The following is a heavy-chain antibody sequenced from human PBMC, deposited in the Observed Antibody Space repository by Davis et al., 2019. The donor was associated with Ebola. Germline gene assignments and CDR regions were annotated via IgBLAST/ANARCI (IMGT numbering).Heavy chain of an antibody. V-gene: IGHV3-73*01. CDR3: YGITGTTEDY. CDR2: IRSKANSYAT. Sequence: GESLKISCAASGFTFSGSAMHWVRQASGKGLEWVGRIRSKANSYATAYAASVKGRFTISRDDSKNTAYLQMNSLKTEDTAVYYCYGITGTTEDYWGQGTLVTVSS. J-gene: IGHJ4*02. D-gene: IGHD1-7*01. CDR1: GFTFSGSA.